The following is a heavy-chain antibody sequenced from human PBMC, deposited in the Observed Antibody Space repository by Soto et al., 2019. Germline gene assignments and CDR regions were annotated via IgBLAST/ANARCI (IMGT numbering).Heavy chain of an antibody. CDR3: ARHHGPTTSENWFDP. Sequence: QVHLVQSGVEVKTPGAEVTVSCRASGYTFFTYDISWVRQAPGQGLEWMGWSSTYSGDTKYAQKFQGRVTMTTDTSTTTAYLELRRLRSDDTAVYYCARHHGPTTSENWFDPGGQGTLVTVSS. CDR1: GYTFFTYD. J-gene: IGHJ5*02. CDR2: SSTYSGDT. D-gene: IGHD1-26*01. V-gene: IGHV1-18*01.